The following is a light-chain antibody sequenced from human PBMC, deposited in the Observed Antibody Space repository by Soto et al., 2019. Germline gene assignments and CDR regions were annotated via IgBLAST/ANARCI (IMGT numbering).Light chain of an antibody. CDR1: SSDVGSYNL. Sequence: QSVLTQPASVSGSPGQSITISCTGTSSDVGSYNLVSWYQQHPGKAPKLMIYEGSKRPSGVSNRFSGSKSGNTASLTISGLQAEDEDDYYCCSYAGRVFGTGTKVTVL. CDR3: CSYAGRV. CDR2: EGS. V-gene: IGLV2-23*01. J-gene: IGLJ1*01.